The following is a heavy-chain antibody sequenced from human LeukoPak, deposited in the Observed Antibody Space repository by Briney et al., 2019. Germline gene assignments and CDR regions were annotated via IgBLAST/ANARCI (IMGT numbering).Heavy chain of an antibody. Sequence: GGSLRLSCTASGFTFSSYWMQWVRQAPGKGLVWVSRINSDGSSPSYADSVHGRFTISRDTSLNTLFLQMNSLRVEDTAVYYCASARESCIGSTCYEYFHHWGQGTPLRVSS. J-gene: IGHJ1*01. D-gene: IGHD3-22*01. CDR2: INSDGSSP. CDR1: GFTFSSYW. CDR3: ASARESCIGSTCYEYFHH. V-gene: IGHV3-74*01.